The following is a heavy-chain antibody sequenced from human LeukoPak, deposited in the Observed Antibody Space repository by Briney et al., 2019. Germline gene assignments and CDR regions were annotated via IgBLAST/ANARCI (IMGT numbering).Heavy chain of an antibody. V-gene: IGHV3-48*01. CDR3: ARGADIVVVPAAIGARKFDY. J-gene: IGHJ4*02. CDR1: GFTFSSYS. Sequence: GGSLSLSCAASGFTFSSYSMNWVRQAPGKGLEWVSYISSSSSSTIYYADSVKGRFTISRDNAKNSLYLQMNSLRAEDTAVYYCARGADIVVVPAAIGARKFDYWGQGTLVTVSS. D-gene: IGHD2-2*01. CDR2: ISSSSSSTI.